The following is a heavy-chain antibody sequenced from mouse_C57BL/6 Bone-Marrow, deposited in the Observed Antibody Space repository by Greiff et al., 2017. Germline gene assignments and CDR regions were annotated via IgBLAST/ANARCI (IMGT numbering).Heavy chain of an antibody. V-gene: IGHV1-69*01. Sequence: VQLQQPGAELVMPGASVKLSCKASGYTFTSYWMRWVKQRPGQGLEWIGEIDPSDSYTNYNQKFKGKSTLTVDKSSSTAYMQLSSLTSEDSAVYYCARAVRGYYYGSSYFAYWGQGTLVTVSA. CDR3: ARAVRGYYYGSSYFAY. D-gene: IGHD1-1*01. CDR2: IDPSDSYT. CDR1: GYTFTSYW. J-gene: IGHJ3*01.